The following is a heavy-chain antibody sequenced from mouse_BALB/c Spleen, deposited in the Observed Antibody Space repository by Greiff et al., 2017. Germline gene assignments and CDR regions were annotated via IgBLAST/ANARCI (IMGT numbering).Heavy chain of an antibody. CDR3: ARCYGNYRGGYFDV. CDR2: INPSSGYT. V-gene: IGHV1-4*02. Sequence: QVQLQQSAAELARPGASVKMSCKASGYTFTSYTMHWVKQRPGQGLEWIGYINPSSGYTEYNQKFKDKTTLTADKSSSTAYMQLSSLTSEDSAVYYCARCYGNYRGGYFDVWGAGTTVTVSS. CDR1: GYTFTSYT. D-gene: IGHD2-1*01. J-gene: IGHJ1*01.